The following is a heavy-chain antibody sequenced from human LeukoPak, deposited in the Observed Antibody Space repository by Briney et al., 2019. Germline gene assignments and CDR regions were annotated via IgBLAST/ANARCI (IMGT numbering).Heavy chain of an antibody. V-gene: IGHV3-23*01. Sequence: GGSLRLSCAASGFTFGNYAMTWVRQAPGKGLEWVSAISGSGGSTYYADSVKGRFTISRDNPKNTLYLQMSSLRAEDTAVYYCAKQAGGSGSYYYYWGQGTLVTVSS. CDR2: ISGSGGST. CDR3: AKQAGGSGSYYYY. CDR1: GFTFGNYA. J-gene: IGHJ4*02. D-gene: IGHD3-10*01.